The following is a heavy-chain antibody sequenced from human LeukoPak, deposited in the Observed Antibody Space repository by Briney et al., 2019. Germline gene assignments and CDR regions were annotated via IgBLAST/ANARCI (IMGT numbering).Heavy chain of an antibody. CDR1: GGSISSYC. J-gene: IGHJ4*02. Sequence: PSETLSLTCTVSGGSISSYCWSWVRQPPGKGLEWVGYIYNSGSNNYNPSLQSRVTISVDTSKNQFSLKLSSVTAADTAVYYCARAGYDYVWGSYRPTHYYFDYWGQGTLVTVSS. CDR2: IYNSGSN. V-gene: IGHV4-59*01. D-gene: IGHD3-16*02. CDR3: ARAGYDYVWGSYRPTHYYFDY.